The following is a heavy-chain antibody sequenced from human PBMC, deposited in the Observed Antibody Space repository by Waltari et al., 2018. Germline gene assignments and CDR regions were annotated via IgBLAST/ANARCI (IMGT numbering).Heavy chain of an antibody. Sequence: QVQLVQSGAEVKKPGASVKVSCKASGYTFTSYYMHWVRQAPGHGLEWMGWINPNSGGTNYAQKFQGRVTMTRDTSISTAYMELSRLRSDDTAVYYCARASTLYCSSTSCRKLGDYPDVWGKGTTVTISS. D-gene: IGHD2-2*01. V-gene: IGHV1-2*02. CDR3: ARASTLYCSSTSCRKLGDYPDV. CDR1: GYTFTSYY. J-gene: IGHJ6*03. CDR2: INPNSGGT.